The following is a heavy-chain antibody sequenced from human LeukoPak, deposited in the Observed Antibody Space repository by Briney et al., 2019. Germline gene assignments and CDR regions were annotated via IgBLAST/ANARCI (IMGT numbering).Heavy chain of an antibody. CDR2: ISGSGTGT. J-gene: IGHJ4*02. Sequence: PGGSLRLSCAASGFTFSSYAMSWVRQAPGKGLYWVSAISGSGTGTYYADSVKGRFTISRDNSKNTLYLQMNSLRAEDTAVYYRAKEGGTGTRFDYWGQGTLVTVSA. CDR3: AKEGGTGTRFDY. D-gene: IGHD1-7*01. CDR1: GFTFSSYA. V-gene: IGHV3-23*01.